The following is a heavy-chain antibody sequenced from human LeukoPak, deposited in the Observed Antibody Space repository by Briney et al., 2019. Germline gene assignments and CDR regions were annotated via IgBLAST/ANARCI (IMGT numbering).Heavy chain of an antibody. CDR2: IKQDGSEK. CDR3: ARGTWNFDL. V-gene: IGHV3-7*04. CDR1: GFSFNSYW. Sequence: GGSLRLSCAASGFSFNSYWMSWVRQAPGKGLEWVANIKQDGSEKYYVDSVKGRFTISRDNAKSALYLQMNSLRAEDTALYYCARGTWNFDLRGRGTLLSVSS. J-gene: IGHJ2*01.